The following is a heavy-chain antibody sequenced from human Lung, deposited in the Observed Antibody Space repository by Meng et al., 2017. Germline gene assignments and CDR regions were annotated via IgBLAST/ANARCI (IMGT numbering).Heavy chain of an antibody. V-gene: IGHV3-15*01. CDR2: ISSNTDGART. Sequence: VETRVCIVEAGGPCRVFRYAYEFYFRTVWCSWVRQARGEGLEWFGRISSNTDGARTTYAAPVPGRFTISSDDSKSTLNLHLSGLRTDDTGVYYCTSDAKAVSDYWGQGTLVTVSS. CDR3: TSDAKAVSDY. J-gene: IGHJ4*02. CDR1: EFYFRTVW. D-gene: IGHD2-15*01.